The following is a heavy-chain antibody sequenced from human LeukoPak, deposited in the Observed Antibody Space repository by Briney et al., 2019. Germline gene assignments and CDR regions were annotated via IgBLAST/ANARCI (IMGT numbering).Heavy chain of an antibody. Sequence: GESLRLSCAASGFPFSSYSMNWVRHAPGKVLEGVSSIGSTPGHIYYADSVRGRFTISRDNAKNSLYLQMNSMRAEDTAVYYCATEQWLVQGAFDIWGQGTMVTVSS. CDR1: GFPFSSYS. CDR2: IGSTPGHI. V-gene: IGHV3-21*01. D-gene: IGHD6-19*01. CDR3: ATEQWLVQGAFDI. J-gene: IGHJ3*02.